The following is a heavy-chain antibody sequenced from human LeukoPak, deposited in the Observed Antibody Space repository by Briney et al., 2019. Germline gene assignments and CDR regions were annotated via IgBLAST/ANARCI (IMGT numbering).Heavy chain of an antibody. Sequence: ASVKVSCKVSGYTLTELSMHWVRQAPGKGLEWMGGFDPEDGETIYAQKFQGRVTMTEDTSTDTAYMELSSLRSEDTAVYYCATDDWNRGSYYYLHRGFFFDYWGQGSLVTVSS. J-gene: IGHJ4*02. CDR3: ATDDWNRGSYYYLHRGFFFDY. CDR2: FDPEDGET. V-gene: IGHV1-24*01. D-gene: IGHD1-26*01. CDR1: GYTLTELS.